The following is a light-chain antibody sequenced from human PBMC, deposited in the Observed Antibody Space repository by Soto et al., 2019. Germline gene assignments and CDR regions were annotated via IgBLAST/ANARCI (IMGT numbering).Light chain of an antibody. Sequence: QSVLTQPPSASGTPGQRVTISCSGSTSNIGSNTVDWYQQLPGTAPKLLLYSSNQRPSGVPDRFSGSKSGTSASLAVSGLQSDDEADYYCASWDDRLNGPVFGGGTQLTVL. CDR1: TSNIGSNT. V-gene: IGLV1-44*01. CDR2: SSN. CDR3: ASWDDRLNGPV. J-gene: IGLJ3*02.